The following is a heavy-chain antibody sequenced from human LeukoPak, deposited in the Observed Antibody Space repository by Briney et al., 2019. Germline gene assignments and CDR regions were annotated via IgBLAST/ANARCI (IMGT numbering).Heavy chain of an antibody. V-gene: IGHV3-21*01. CDR3: ARPDRGY. D-gene: IGHD1-14*01. Sequence: GESLKISCAASGFTFSSYSMNWVRQAPGKGLEWVSSISSSSSYIYYADSVKGRFTISRDNARNSLYLQMNSLRAEDTAVYYCARPDRGYWGQGTLVTVSS. CDR1: GFTFSSYS. CDR2: ISSSSSYI. J-gene: IGHJ4*02.